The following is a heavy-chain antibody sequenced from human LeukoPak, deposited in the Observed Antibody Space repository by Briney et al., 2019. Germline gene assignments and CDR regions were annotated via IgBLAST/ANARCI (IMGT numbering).Heavy chain of an antibody. D-gene: IGHD1-26*01. V-gene: IGHV3-21*01. CDR1: GFTFSSYS. Sequence: GGSLRLSCAASGFTFSSYSMNWVRQAPGEGLEWVSSISSSSSYIYYADSVKGRFTISRDNAKNSLYLQMNSLRAEDTAVYYCARDQSVGAYADAFDIWGQGTMVTVSS. J-gene: IGHJ3*02. CDR2: ISSSSSYI. CDR3: ARDQSVGAYADAFDI.